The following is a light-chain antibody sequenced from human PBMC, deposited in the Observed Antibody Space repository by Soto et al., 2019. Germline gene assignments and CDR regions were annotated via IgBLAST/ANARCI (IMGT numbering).Light chain of an antibody. V-gene: IGKV3-15*01. J-gene: IGKJ5*01. CDR3: QQYNNWPPVT. CDR2: GAS. CDR1: QSVSNN. Sequence: EIVMTQSPVTLSVSPGERVTLSCRASQSVSNNLAWYQQKSGQAPRLLIYGASTRVTGIPARFSGSGSGTDFTLTISSLQSEDFAIYYWQQYNNWPPVTFGQGTRLDIK.